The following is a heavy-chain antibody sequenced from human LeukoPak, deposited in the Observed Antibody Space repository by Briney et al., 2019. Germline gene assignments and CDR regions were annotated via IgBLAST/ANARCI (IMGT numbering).Heavy chain of an antibody. V-gene: IGHV3-48*01. CDR1: GFTFSTYS. CDR3: PKDRVAAAGIGEFDY. Sequence: GGSLRLSCVASGFTFSTYSMNWVRQVPGKGLEWISFISSSSSTIYYADSVKGRFTISRDNSKNTLYLQMNGLRAEDTAVYYCPKDRVAAAGIGEFDYWGQGTLVTVSS. CDR2: ISSSSSTI. J-gene: IGHJ4*02. D-gene: IGHD6-13*01.